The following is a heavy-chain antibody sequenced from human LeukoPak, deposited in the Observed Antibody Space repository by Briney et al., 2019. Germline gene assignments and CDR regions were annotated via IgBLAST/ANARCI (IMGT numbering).Heavy chain of an antibody. Sequence: SETLSLTCTVSGYFIGGGYYWGWIRPPPGKGLEWIGSIYHSENTYDNPSLKSRVTISVDTSKNHVYLKLSSVTAADTAVYYCARDLSNWFDPWGQGALVTVSS. CDR3: ARDLSNWFDP. CDR1: GYFIGGGYY. V-gene: IGHV4-38-2*02. J-gene: IGHJ5*02. CDR2: IYHSENT.